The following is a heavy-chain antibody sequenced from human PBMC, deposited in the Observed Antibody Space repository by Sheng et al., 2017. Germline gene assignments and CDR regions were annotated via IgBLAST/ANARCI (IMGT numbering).Heavy chain of an antibody. CDR2: IWNDGSEK. Sequence: QVQLVESGGGVVQPGRSLRLSCAASGVTFSYYGMHWVRQAPGRGLEWVSIIWNDGSEKYYADSVKGRFTISRDNSKNTLYLQMNSLRAEDTAVYYCAGSYYGSGRNYYWGQGTLVTVSS. CDR3: AGSYYGSGRNYY. J-gene: IGHJ4*02. D-gene: IGHD3-10*01. CDR1: GVTFSYYG. V-gene: IGHV3-33*01.